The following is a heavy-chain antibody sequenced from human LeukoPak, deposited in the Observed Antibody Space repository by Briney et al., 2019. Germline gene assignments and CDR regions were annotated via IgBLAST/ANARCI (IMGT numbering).Heavy chain of an antibody. CDR3: ARNGMIRRAGDGMDV. J-gene: IGHJ6*02. V-gene: IGHV3-7*01. Sequence: GGSLRLSCAASGFRLSGYWMSWVRQAPGKGLEWVANEKQDESEKYYVDSVKGRFTISRDNAKNSLYLQMNSLRAEDTAVYYCARNGMIRRAGDGMDVWGQGTTVTVSS. CDR1: GFRLSGYW. D-gene: IGHD3-10*01. CDR2: EKQDESEK.